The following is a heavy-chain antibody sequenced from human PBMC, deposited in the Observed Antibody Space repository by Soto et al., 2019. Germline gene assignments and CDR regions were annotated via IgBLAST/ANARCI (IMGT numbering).Heavy chain of an antibody. D-gene: IGHD4-17*01. J-gene: IGHJ2*01. V-gene: IGHV3-33*01. CDR1: GFTFSSYG. CDR3: ARGRVAAVTTWGDCSLEL. Sequence: QVQLVESGGGVVQPGRSLRLSCATSGFTFSSYGMHWVRQGPGKGLEWVAVIWYDGTNKYYADSVNGRFTISRDDSKNTLYLQMNGPGAEDTARYSGARGRVAAVTTWGDCSLELWGRGALVAVAS. CDR2: IWYDGTNK.